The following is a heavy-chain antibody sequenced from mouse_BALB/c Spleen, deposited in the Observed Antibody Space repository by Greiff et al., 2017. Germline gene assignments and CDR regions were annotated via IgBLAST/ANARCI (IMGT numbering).Heavy chain of an antibody. CDR1: GYSITSDYA. CDR2: VSYSGST. J-gene: IGHJ1*01. V-gene: IGHV3-2*02. D-gene: IGHD1-2*01. CDR3: ARSDYYGTRYFDV. Sequence: EVHLVESGPGLVKPSQSLSLTCTVTGYSITSDYAWNWIRQFPGNKLEWMGYVSYSGSTSYNPSLKSRISITRDTSKNQFFLQLNSVTTEDTATYYCARSDYYGTRYFDVWGAGTTVTVSS.